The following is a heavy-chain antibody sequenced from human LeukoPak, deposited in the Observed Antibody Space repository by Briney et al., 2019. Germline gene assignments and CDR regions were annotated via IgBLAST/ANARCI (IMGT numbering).Heavy chain of an antibody. CDR3: ARVDWNYDDGPYYYYGMDV. J-gene: IGHJ6*02. V-gene: IGHV4-31*03. CDR1: GVSISSGGYY. D-gene: IGHD1-7*01. Sequence: PSETLSLPCTVSGVSISSGGYYWSWIRQHPGKGLEWIGYIYYSGSTYYNPSLKSRVTISVDTSKNQFSLKLSSVTAADTAVYYCARVDWNYDDGPYYYYGMDVWGQGTTVTVSS. CDR2: IYYSGST.